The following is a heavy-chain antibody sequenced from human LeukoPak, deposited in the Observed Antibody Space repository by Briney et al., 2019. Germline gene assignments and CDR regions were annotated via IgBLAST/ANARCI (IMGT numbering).Heavy chain of an antibody. J-gene: IGHJ4*02. CDR1: GFTFSTYW. V-gene: IGHV3-7*01. D-gene: IGHD3-3*01. CDR3: ARDRNTDFWSGYYTNYFDY. Sequence: PGGSLRLSCAGSGFTFSTYWMSWVRRAPGKGLEWVANIKQDGGEKYYVDTVKGRFTISRDNAKNSLYLQMNSLRAEDTAVYYCARDRNTDFWSGYYTNYFDYWGQGTLVIVSS. CDR2: IKQDGGEK.